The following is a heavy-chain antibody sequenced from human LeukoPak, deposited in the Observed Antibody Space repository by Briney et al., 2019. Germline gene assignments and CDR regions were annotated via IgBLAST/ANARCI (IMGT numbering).Heavy chain of an antibody. CDR3: ARHVSSSRVAFDI. CDR2: FNPADSDI. CDR1: GYSFTTYW. Sequence: GGSLKISCEVYGYSFTTYWLGWVRQMPGKGLEWMGTFNPADSDIRYSPSFQGQVTISADKSTSTAYLQWSSLKASDTAMYYCARHVSSSRVAFDIWGQGTMATVSS. V-gene: IGHV5-51*01. J-gene: IGHJ3*02. D-gene: IGHD2-2*01.